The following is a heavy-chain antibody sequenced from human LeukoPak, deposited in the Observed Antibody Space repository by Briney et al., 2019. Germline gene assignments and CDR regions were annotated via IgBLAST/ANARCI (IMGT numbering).Heavy chain of an antibody. V-gene: IGHV4-59*01. J-gene: IGHJ4*02. CDR1: GASITSYY. CDR3: ARFGSGWWYNDY. Sequence: PSETLSLTCAVSGASITSYYWTWIRQPPGKGLEWIGYIYHTGNIKYNPSLNSRVTISIDTSKNQFSLKLSSVTAADTAVNYCARFGSGWWYNDYWGQGTLVTVSS. D-gene: IGHD6-19*01. CDR2: IYHTGNI.